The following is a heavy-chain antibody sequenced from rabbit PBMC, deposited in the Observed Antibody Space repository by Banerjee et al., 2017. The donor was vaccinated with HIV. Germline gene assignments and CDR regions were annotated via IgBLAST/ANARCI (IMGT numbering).Heavy chain of an antibody. Sequence: WVRQAPGKGLEWIGCINAGSSGNTYYASWAKGRFTISKTSSTTVTLQMTSLTAADTATYFCVRANTGGDDYANLWGPGTLVTVS. V-gene: IGHV1S40*01. J-gene: IGHJ6*01. D-gene: IGHD6-1*01. CDR3: VRANTGGDDYANL. CDR2: INAGSSGNT.